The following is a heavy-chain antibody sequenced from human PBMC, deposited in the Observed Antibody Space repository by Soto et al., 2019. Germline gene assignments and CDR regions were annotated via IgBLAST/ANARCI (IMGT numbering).Heavy chain of an antibody. D-gene: IGHD1-26*01. CDR1: GFTFSSYS. J-gene: IGHJ6*02. CDR3: ARDGEGATYYYYYGMEV. Sequence: GWSLRLSCAASGFTFSSYSMNLVRQAPGKGLEWVSSISSSSSYIYYADSVKGRFTISRDNAKNSLYLQMNSLRAEDTAVYYCARDGEGATYYYYYGMEVWGQGTTVTVSS. V-gene: IGHV3-21*01. CDR2: ISSSSSYI.